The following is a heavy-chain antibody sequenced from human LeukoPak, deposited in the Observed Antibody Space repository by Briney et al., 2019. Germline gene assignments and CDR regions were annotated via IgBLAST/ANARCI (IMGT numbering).Heavy chain of an antibody. CDR3: ARDFGVVTRGWFDP. Sequence: PGRSLRLSCAASGFTFDDYAMHWVRQAPGKGLEWVSGISWNSGSIGYADSVKGRFTISRDNAKNSLYLQMNSLRAEDTAVYYCARDFGVVTRGWFDPWGQGTLVTVSS. J-gene: IGHJ5*02. CDR1: GFTFDDYA. CDR2: ISWNSGSI. D-gene: IGHD3-3*01. V-gene: IGHV3-9*01.